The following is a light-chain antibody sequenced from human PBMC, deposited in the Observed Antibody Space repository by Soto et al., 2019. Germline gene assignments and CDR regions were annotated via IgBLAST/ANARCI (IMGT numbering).Light chain of an antibody. Sequence: DLQMTQSPSTLSASVGDRVTITCRASQSISSWLAWYQQKPGKAPNLLIYDASSLESGVPSRFSGSGSGTEGTLTISSLQSDDGAVYHGQQYNNWPPTFGHGTRLEIK. J-gene: IGKJ5*01. CDR2: DAS. V-gene: IGKV1-5*01. CDR1: QSISSW. CDR3: QQYNNWPPT.